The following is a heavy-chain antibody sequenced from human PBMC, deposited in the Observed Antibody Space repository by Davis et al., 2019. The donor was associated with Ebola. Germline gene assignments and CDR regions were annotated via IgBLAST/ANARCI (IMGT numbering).Heavy chain of an antibody. CDR2: IYPGDSDT. CDR3: ARRDYYGSGSNYFDY. CDR1: GYSFTTYW. V-gene: IGHV5-51*01. J-gene: IGHJ4*02. Sequence: GGSLRLSCKGSGYSFTTYWIGWVRQMPGKGLEWMGIIYPGDSDTRYSPSFQGQVTISADKSIDTTYLQWSSLKPSDTAMYYCARRDYYGSGSNYFDYWGQGTLLTVSS. D-gene: IGHD3-10*01.